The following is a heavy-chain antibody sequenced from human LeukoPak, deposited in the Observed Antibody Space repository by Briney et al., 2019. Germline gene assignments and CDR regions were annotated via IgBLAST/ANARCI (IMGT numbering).Heavy chain of an antibody. V-gene: IGHV1-2*04. J-gene: IGHJ4*02. CDR2: INPNSGGT. CDR3: ARDLRHSGSDYDY. Sequence: GASVKVSCKASGYTFTGYYMHWVRQAPGQGLEWMGWINPNSGGTNYAQKFQGWVTMTMDTSTSTLYMELSSLRSEDTAVYYCARDLRHSGSDYDYWGQGTLVTVSS. D-gene: IGHD5-12*01. CDR1: GYTFTGYY.